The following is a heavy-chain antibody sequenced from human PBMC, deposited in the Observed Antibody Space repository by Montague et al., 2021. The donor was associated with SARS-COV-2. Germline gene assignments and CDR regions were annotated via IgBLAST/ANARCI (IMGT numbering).Heavy chain of an antibody. CDR1: GGSLSGYY. CDR3: VRVPYRLLFVPRYYGMDV. V-gene: IGHV4-34*01. J-gene: IGHJ6*02. D-gene: IGHD2-2*01. Sequence: SETLSLTCAVYGGSLSGYYWSWIRQPPGEGLEWIAEISHRGSTSYNPSLKSRVTTSVDTSKNQFSLKLSSATAADTAVYYCVRVPYRLLFVPRYYGMDVWGQGTTVTVSS. CDR2: ISHRGST.